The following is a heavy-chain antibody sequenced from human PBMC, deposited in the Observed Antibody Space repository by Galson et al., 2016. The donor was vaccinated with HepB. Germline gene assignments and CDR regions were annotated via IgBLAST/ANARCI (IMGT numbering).Heavy chain of an antibody. Sequence: CAASGFSFSIYSMNWVRQAPGKGLEWVSSISSSNTYIDYADSVKGRFTISRDNAKNSLYLQMNSLRVEDTAVYYCARVRPRSGYCFDYWGQGTLVTVSS. CDR3: ARVRPRSGYCFDY. V-gene: IGHV3-21*01. J-gene: IGHJ4*02. CDR1: GFSFSIYS. CDR2: ISSSNTYI. D-gene: IGHD5-12*01.